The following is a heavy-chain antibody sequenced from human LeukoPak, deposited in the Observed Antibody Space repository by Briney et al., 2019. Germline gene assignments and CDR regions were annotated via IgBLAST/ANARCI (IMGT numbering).Heavy chain of an antibody. Sequence: SLKPSPQACGFTLTALWTAWARDLLGKGMDWMGIISPEDSVARYSPSFQGQVTISADKTISTAYLQWSSCNVSETAMYYCARAGNYFDTSGFHYWGQGTLVTVA. D-gene: IGHD3-22*01. J-gene: IGHJ4*02. CDR3: ARAGNYFDTSGFHY. CDR2: ISPEDSVA. V-gene: IGHV5-51*02. CDR1: GFTLTALW.